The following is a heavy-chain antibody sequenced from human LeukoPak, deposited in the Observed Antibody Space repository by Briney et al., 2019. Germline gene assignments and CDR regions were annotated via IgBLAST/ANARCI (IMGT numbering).Heavy chain of an antibody. Sequence: GGSLRLSFAASGFTVSSNYMSWVRQAPGKGLEWVSIIYSGGSTYYTDSVRGRFIISRDISKNTLYLQMNSLRAEDTAVYYCARVGDCGRASCYAIDYWGQGTLVTVSS. J-gene: IGHJ4*02. D-gene: IGHD2-2*01. CDR2: IYSGGST. V-gene: IGHV3-66*01. CDR1: GFTVSSNY. CDR3: ARVGDCGRASCYAIDY.